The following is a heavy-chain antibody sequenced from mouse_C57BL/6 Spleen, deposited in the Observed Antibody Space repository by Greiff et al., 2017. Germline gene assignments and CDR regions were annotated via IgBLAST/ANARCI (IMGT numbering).Heavy chain of an antibody. CDR1: GYTFTDYE. Sequence: QVQLQQSGAELVRPGASVTLSCKASGYTFTDYEMHWVKQTPVHGLEWIGAIDPETGGTAYNQKFKGKALLTADKSSRTAYMELRSLTSEDSAVYYCTRGGEYYAMDYWGQGTSVTVSS. V-gene: IGHV1-15*01. J-gene: IGHJ4*01. CDR2: IDPETGGT. CDR3: TRGGEYYAMDY.